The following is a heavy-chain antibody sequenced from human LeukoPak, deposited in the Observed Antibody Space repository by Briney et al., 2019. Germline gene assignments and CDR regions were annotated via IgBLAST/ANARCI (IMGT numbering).Heavy chain of an antibody. J-gene: IGHJ4*02. V-gene: IGHV1-3*01. CDR3: VRESRWELQRVFDY. D-gene: IGHD1-26*01. Sequence: ASVKVSCKASGYTFTSYAMHWVRQAPGQRLEWMGWINAGNGNTKYSQKFQGRVTITRDTSASTAYMELSSLRSEDTAVYYCVRESRWELQRVFDYWGQGTLVTVSS. CDR2: INAGNGNT. CDR1: GYTFTSYA.